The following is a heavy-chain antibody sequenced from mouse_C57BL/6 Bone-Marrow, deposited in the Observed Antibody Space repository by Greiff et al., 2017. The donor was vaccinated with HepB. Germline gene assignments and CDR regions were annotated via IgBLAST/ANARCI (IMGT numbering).Heavy chain of an antibody. D-gene: IGHD2-1*01. CDR1: GYTFTSYW. V-gene: IGHV1-64*01. CDR3: ARPPPYGNYLSY. J-gene: IGHJ3*01. Sequence: VQLQQPGAELVKPGASVKLSCKASGYTFTSYWMHWVKQRPGQGLEWIGMIHPNSGSTNYNEKFKSKATLTVDKSSSTAYMQLSSLTSEDSAVYYCARPPPYGNYLSYWGQGTLVTVSA. CDR2: IHPNSGST.